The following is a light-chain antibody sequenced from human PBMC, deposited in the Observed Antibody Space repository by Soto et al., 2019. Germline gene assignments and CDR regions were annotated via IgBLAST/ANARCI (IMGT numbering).Light chain of an antibody. J-gene: IGKJ2*01. V-gene: IGKV3-15*01. Sequence: EIVMTQSPATLSVSPGERATLSCRASQSVSSNLAWYQQKPGQAPRLLIYGASTRATGIPARFSGSGSGTAFTLTISSLQSEEFAVCYCQQYNNWPYTFGQGTKLEIK. CDR2: GAS. CDR1: QSVSSN. CDR3: QQYNNWPYT.